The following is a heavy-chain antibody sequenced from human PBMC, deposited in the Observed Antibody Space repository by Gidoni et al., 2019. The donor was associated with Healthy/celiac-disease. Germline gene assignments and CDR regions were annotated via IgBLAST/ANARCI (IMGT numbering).Heavy chain of an antibody. CDR3: AKDGHGDYDI. V-gene: IGHV3-23*01. CDR1: GFTFSSFA. Sequence: EVQLLESGGGWGQHGGCRRPSCAASGFTFSSFAMSWVRQAPGKGLAWVSAISGSGGSTYYADSVKGRFTISRDNSKNTLYLQMNSLRAEDTAVYYCAKDGHGDYDIWGQGTLVTVSS. CDR2: ISGSGGST. J-gene: IGHJ4*02. D-gene: IGHD4-17*01.